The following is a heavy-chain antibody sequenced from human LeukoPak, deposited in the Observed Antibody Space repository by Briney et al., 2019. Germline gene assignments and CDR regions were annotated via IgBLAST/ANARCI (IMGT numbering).Heavy chain of an antibody. Sequence: ASVTVSFKASGYTFTSYDINWVRQAPGQGLEWMGWMNTNSGNTGYSQKFQGRVTITRTTSISTDYMELSSLRSEDTAVYYCARAVATSADYWGQGTLVTVSS. CDR1: GYTFTSYD. D-gene: IGHD6-19*01. CDR3: ARAVATSADY. CDR2: MNTNSGNT. J-gene: IGHJ4*02. V-gene: IGHV1-8*01.